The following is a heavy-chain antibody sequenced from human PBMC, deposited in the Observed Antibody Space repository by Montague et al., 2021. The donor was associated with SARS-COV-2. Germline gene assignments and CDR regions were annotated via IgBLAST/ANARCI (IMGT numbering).Heavy chain of an antibody. Sequence: PALVTPTQTLTLTCTFSGFSLSTSGMCVSWIRQPPGKALEWLALIYWDDDKYYSTSLRTRLTISKDTSKNQVVLTMTNMDPVDTATYYCARIWGASRGDAFDIWGQGTMVTVSS. CDR3: ARIWGASRGDAFDI. CDR2: IYWDDDK. J-gene: IGHJ3*02. D-gene: IGHD1-26*01. V-gene: IGHV2-70*01. CDR1: GFSLSTSGMC.